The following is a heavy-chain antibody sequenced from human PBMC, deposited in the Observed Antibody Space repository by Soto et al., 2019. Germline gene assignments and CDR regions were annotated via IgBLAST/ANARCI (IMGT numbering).Heavy chain of an antibody. CDR2: ISAHNGNT. D-gene: IGHD3-22*01. Sequence: ASVKVSCKASGYTFTSYGISWVRQAPGQGLEWMGWISAHNGNTNYPRKLQGRVTMTTDTSTSTAYMALRSLRSDDTAVYYSAREGVYYNSSDLPVYSFYCGGQGPLVPVSS. J-gene: IGHJ4*02. V-gene: IGHV1-18*01. CDR3: AREGVYYNSSDLPVYSFYC. CDR1: GYTFTSYG.